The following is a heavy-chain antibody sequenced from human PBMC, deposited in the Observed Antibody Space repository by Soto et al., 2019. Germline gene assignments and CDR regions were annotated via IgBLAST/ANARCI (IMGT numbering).Heavy chain of an antibody. CDR3: AREAWIQLWLNKKDNWFDP. D-gene: IGHD5-18*01. CDR2: ISAYNGNT. J-gene: IGHJ5*02. V-gene: IGHV1-18*01. Sequence: GASVKVSCKASGYTFTSYGISWVRQAPGQGLEWMGWISAYNGNTNYAQKLQGRVTMTTDTSTSTAYMELRSLRSDDTAVYYCAREAWIQLWLNKKDNWFDPWGQGTLVTVSS. CDR1: GYTFTSYG.